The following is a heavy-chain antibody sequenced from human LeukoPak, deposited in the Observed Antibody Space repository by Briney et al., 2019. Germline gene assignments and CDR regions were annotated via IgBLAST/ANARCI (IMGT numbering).Heavy chain of an antibody. D-gene: IGHD2-2*01. J-gene: IGHJ6*03. CDR3: ARDGCASSTSCYPYYYYYYMDV. CDR2: ISYDGSNK. V-gene: IGHV3-30*01. CDR1: GFTFSSYA. Sequence: GGSLRLSCAASGFTFSSYAMHWVRQAPGKGLEWVAVISYDGSNKYYADSVKGRFTISRDNSKNMLYLQMNSLRAEDTAVYYCARDGCASSTSCYPYYYYYYMDVWGKGTTVTVSS.